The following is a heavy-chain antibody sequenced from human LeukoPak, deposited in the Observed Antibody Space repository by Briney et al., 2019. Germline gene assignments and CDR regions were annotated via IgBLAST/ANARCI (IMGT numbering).Heavy chain of an antibody. V-gene: IGHV1-18*01. CDR3: ARDHGGYFDWLLSVGYFDY. Sequence: ASVTVSCKASGYTFTSYGISWVRQAPGQGLEWMGWISAYNGNTNYAQKLQGRVTMTTDTSTSTAYMELRSLRSDDTAVYYCARDHGGYFDWLLSVGYFDYWGQGTLVTVSS. D-gene: IGHD3-9*01. J-gene: IGHJ4*02. CDR2: ISAYNGNT. CDR1: GYTFTSYG.